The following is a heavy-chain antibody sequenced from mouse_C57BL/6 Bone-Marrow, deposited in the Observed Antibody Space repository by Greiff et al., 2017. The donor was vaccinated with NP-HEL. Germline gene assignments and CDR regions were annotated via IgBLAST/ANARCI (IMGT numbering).Heavy chain of an antibody. CDR3: TRRNLFAYAMDY. Sequence: QVQLQQSGAELVRPGASVTLSCKASGYTFTDYEMHWVKQTPVHGLEWIGAIDPETGGTAYNQKFKGKAILTADKSSSTAYMELRSLTSEDSAVYYCTRRNLFAYAMDYWGQGTSVTVSS. CDR2: IDPETGGT. CDR1: GYTFTDYE. V-gene: IGHV1-15*01. J-gene: IGHJ4*01. D-gene: IGHD1-1*01.